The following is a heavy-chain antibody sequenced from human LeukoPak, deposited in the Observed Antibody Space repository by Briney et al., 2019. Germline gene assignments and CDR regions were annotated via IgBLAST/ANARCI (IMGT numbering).Heavy chain of an antibody. Sequence: KASETLSLTCTVSGGSISSYYWSWIRQPPGKGLEWIGYIYYSGSTNYNPSLKSRVTISVDTSKSQFSLKLSSVTAADTAVYYCARARGIEPSYYYMDVWGKGTTVTVSS. CDR1: GGSISSYY. V-gene: IGHV4-59*08. J-gene: IGHJ6*03. D-gene: IGHD1-26*01. CDR2: IYYSGST. CDR3: ARARGIEPSYYYMDV.